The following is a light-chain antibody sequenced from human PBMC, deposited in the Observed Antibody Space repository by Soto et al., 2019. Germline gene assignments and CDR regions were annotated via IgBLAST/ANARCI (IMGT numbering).Light chain of an antibody. J-gene: IGKJ1*01. CDR1: QSVSKNY. CDR2: GAS. CDR3: QQYGSSGT. Sequence: EIVLTQSPGTLSLSPGERATLSCRASQSVSKNYLAWYQQKPGPAPRLLIYGASDRATGIADRFSGSGSGIDFIISSSSLEPEDFAVYYCQQYGSSGTFGQGTKVEIK. V-gene: IGKV3-20*01.